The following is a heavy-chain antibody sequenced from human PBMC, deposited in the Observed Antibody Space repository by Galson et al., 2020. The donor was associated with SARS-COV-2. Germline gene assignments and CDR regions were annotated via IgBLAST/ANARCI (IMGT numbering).Heavy chain of an antibody. CDR1: GGTFSSYA. J-gene: IGHJ6*02. CDR3: ASSYYGSGDNPYYYYGMDV. CDR2: IIPILGIA. V-gene: IGHV1-69*04. D-gene: IGHD3-10*01. Sequence: SVKVSCKASGGTFSSYAISWVRQAPGQGLEWMGRIIPILGIANYAQKFQGRVTITADKSTSTAYMELSSLRSEDTAVYYCASSYYGSGDNPYYYYGMDVWGQGTTVTVSS.